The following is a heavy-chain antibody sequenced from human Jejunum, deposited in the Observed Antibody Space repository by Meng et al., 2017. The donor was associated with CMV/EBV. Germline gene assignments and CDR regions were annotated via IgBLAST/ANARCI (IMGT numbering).Heavy chain of an antibody. CDR1: GFAFSAYA. V-gene: IGHV3-21*01. J-gene: IGHJ4*02. CDR2: ITVSNSWI. D-gene: IGHD1-26*01. Sequence: ASGFAFSAYALTWVRQAPGKGLDWVSSITVSNSWIYYADSVKGRFTISRDNAKNSVYLQMNSLRAEDTAVYYCARVSQSGSFADFWGQGTLVTVSS. CDR3: ARVSQSGSFADF.